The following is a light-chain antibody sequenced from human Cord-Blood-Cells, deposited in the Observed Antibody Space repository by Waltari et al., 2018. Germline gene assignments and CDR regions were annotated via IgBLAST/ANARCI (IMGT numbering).Light chain of an antibody. Sequence: QSVLTQPPSASGTPGQRVTISCSGSSSNIGSNYVYWYQQLPGTDPKLLIYRNNQRPSGVPDRFAGAQCGPSASLAISGLLSEDEADYYCAAWDDSLSGWVFGGGTKLTVL. CDR1: SSNIGSNY. J-gene: IGLJ3*02. V-gene: IGLV1-47*01. CDR3: AAWDDSLSGWV. CDR2: RNN.